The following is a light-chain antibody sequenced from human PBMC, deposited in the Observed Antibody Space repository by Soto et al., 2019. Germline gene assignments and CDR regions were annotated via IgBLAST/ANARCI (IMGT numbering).Light chain of an antibody. CDR3: SSYTSIRTLYV. V-gene: IGLV2-14*01. Sequence: QSALTQPASVSGSPGQSITISCTGTNSDVGGYNYVSWYQQHPGKAPELMIYEVSHRPSGVSNRFSGSKSDNTASLTISGLQAEDEADYYCSSYTSIRTLYVFGTRTKVTVL. CDR1: NSDVGGYNY. CDR2: EVS. J-gene: IGLJ1*01.